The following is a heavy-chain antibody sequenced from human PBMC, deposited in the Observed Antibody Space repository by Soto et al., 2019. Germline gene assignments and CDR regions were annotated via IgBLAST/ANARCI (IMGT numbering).Heavy chain of an antibody. Sequence: GGSLRLSCSASGFTFSSYAMHWVRQAPGKGLEYVSAISSNGGSTYYADSVKGRFTISRDNSKNTLYLQMSSLRAEDTAVYYCVKLGYCSSTSCYRKHAFDIWGQGTMVTV. CDR1: GFTFSSYA. J-gene: IGHJ3*02. CDR3: VKLGYCSSTSCYRKHAFDI. CDR2: ISSNGGST. V-gene: IGHV3-64D*08. D-gene: IGHD2-2*02.